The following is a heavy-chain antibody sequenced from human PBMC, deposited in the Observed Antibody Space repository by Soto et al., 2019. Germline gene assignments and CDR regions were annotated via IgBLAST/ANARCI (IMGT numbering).Heavy chain of an antibody. D-gene: IGHD6-19*01. CDR2: TYYRSNWRH. V-gene: IGHV6-1*01. CDR1: GDSVSSDTAA. CDR3: ARGVAGSGFDL. Sequence: SQTLSLTCAISGDSVSSDTAAWNWIRSSPSRGLEWLGRTYYRSNWRHDYAVSVKSRITVNPDTSKNHFSLQLNSVTPDDTAVYYCARGVAGSGFDLWGQGTLVTVSS. J-gene: IGHJ4*02.